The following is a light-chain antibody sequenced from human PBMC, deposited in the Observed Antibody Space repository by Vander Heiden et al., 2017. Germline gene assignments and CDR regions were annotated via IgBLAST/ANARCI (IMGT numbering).Light chain of an antibody. J-gene: IGLJ3*02. CDR1: SSNLANNA. CDR2: TNQ. Sequence: SILTQPPSTSGTPGQSLTTSCPGSSSNLANNAVPGYQQLPERAPKFRMYTNQQRPSGVPARHSGPTSGTSASLSISGLQSEDEAHYYCATWDDSLFGWVFGGGTKLTVV. CDR3: ATWDDSLFGWV. V-gene: IGLV1-44*01.